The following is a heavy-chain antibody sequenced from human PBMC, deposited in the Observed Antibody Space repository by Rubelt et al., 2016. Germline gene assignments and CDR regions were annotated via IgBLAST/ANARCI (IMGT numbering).Heavy chain of an antibody. CDR1: GFTFSSYS. CDR3: AMIRGIDGY. J-gene: IGHJ4*02. Sequence: EVQLVESGGGLVQPGGSLRLSCAASGFTFSSYSMNWVRQAPGKGLEWVGRTKNKVNSYTTTYAASLSGRLTISRDDSKNSLYLQMNSLKTEDTAIYYCAMIRGIDGYWGQGTLVTVSS. V-gene: IGHV3-72*01. D-gene: IGHD6-13*01. CDR2: TKNKVNSYTT.